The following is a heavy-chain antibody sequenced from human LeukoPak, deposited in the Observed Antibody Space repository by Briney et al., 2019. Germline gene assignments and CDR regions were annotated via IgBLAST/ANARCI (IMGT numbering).Heavy chain of an antibody. V-gene: IGHV4-34*01. J-gene: IGHJ4*02. D-gene: IGHD5-18*01. Sequence: SETLSLTCAVYGGSFSGYYWSWIRQPPGKGLEWIGEINHSGSTNYNPSLKSRVTISVDTSKNQFSLKLSSVTAADTAVYYCARVSRDTATVYLDYWGQETLVTVS. CDR1: GGSFSGYY. CDR2: INHSGST. CDR3: ARVSRDTATVYLDY.